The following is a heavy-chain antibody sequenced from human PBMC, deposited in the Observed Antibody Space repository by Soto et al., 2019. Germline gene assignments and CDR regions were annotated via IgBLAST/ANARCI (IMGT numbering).Heavy chain of an antibody. V-gene: IGHV4-59*01. J-gene: IGHJ3*02. Sequence: SETLSLTCTVSGGSISSYYWSWIRQPPGKGLEWIGYIYYSGSTNYNPSLKSRVTISVDTSKNQFSLKLSSLRSEDTAVYYCARANTMIGHAFDIWGQGTMVTVSS. D-gene: IGHD3-22*01. CDR2: IYYSGST. CDR3: ARANTMIGHAFDI. CDR1: GGSISSYY.